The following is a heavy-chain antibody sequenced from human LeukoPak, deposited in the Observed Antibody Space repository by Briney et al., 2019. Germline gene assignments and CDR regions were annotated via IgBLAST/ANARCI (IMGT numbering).Heavy chain of an antibody. Sequence: ASVKVSCKASGYTFTSYGISWVRQAPGQGLEWMGIINPSDGSTSYAQKFQGRVTMTRDTSTSTVYMELSSLRSEDTAVYYCAREGPGYSYGKGGPYYYYGMDVWGQGTTVTVSS. D-gene: IGHD5-18*01. V-gene: IGHV1-46*01. J-gene: IGHJ6*02. CDR2: INPSDGST. CDR3: AREGPGYSYGKGGPYYYYGMDV. CDR1: GYTFTSYG.